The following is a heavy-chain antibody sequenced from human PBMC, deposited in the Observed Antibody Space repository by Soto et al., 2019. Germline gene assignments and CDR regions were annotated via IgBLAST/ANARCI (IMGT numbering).Heavy chain of an antibody. D-gene: IGHD2-15*01. Sequence: SVKVSFKASGGTFSSYAISWVRQAPGQGLEWMGGIIPIFGTANYAQKFQGRVTITADESTSTAYMELSSLRSEDTAVYYCARVNPPRFCSGGSCYYYYYGMDVWGQGTTVTVSS. CDR1: GGTFSSYA. V-gene: IGHV1-69*13. CDR3: ARVNPPRFCSGGSCYYYYYGMDV. J-gene: IGHJ6*02. CDR2: IIPIFGTA.